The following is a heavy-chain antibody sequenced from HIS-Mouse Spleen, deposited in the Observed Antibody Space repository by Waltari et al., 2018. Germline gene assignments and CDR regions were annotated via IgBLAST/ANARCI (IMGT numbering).Heavy chain of an antibody. CDR2: INHSGST. CDR3: ARGREEVGAGQDAFDI. V-gene: IGHV4-34*01. CDR1: GGSFSGYY. J-gene: IGHJ3*02. D-gene: IGHD1-26*01. Sequence: QVQLQQWGAGLLKPSETLSLTCAVYGGSFSGYYWTWTRQPPGKGLEWIGEINHSGSTNYNPSLKSRVTISVDTSKNQFSLKLSSVTAADTAVYYCARGREEVGAGQDAFDIWGQGTMVTVSS.